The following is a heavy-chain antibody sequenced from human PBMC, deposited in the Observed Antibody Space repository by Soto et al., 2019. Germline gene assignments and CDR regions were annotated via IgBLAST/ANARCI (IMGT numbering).Heavy chain of an antibody. CDR1: GFTFSSYA. CDR2: ISGSGRST. J-gene: IGHJ4*02. CDR3: AKEEGYSSAWTEIDY. D-gene: IGHD6-19*01. Sequence: EVQLLESGGGLVQPGGSLRLSCAASGFTFSSYAMSWVRQAPGKGLEWVSGISGSGRSTYYADSVKGRFTISRDNSKNTLYLQMNCLRAEDTAVYYCAKEEGYSSAWTEIDYWGQGTLVTVSS. V-gene: IGHV3-23*01.